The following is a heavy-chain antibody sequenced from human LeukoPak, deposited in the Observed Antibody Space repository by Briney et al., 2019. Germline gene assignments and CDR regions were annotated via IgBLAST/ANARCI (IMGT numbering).Heavy chain of an antibody. J-gene: IGHJ4*02. CDR3: ARWGYSYGVLDY. Sequence: PGGSLRLSCAASGFTFSSYSMNWVRQAPGKGLEWVSSISSSSSYIYYADSVKGRFTISRDNAKNSLYLQMNSLRAEDTAVYYCARWGYSYGVLDYWGQGTLVTVSS. V-gene: IGHV3-21*01. CDR1: GFTFSSYS. CDR2: ISSSSSYI. D-gene: IGHD5-18*01.